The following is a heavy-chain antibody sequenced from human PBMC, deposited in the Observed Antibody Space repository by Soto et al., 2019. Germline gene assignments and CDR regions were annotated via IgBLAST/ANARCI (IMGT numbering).Heavy chain of an antibody. D-gene: IGHD6-13*01. Sequence: QVQLQQSGPGLVRPSQTLSLTCAISGGSVSSNNAALTWIRQSPWRGLAWLGRTYYRSTWNDDYAVSLKGRITINPDTSKNQFSLQLNSVTPEDTAVYYCARELGTSWSPYYYYYSMDVWGQGTTVTVSS. CDR3: ARELGTSWSPYYYYYSMDV. CDR1: GGSVSSNNAA. CDR2: TYYRSTWND. V-gene: IGHV6-1*01. J-gene: IGHJ6*03.